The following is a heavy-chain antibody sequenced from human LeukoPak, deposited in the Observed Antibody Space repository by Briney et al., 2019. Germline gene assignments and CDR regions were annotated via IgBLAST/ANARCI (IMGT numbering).Heavy chain of an antibody. CDR1: GFTVSSNY. V-gene: IGHV3-53*01. D-gene: IGHD6-19*01. J-gene: IGHJ4*02. CDR3: AKWAVSGRGFDY. CDR2: VYTGGST. Sequence: GGSLRLSCAASGFTVSSNYMTWVRQAPGKGLEWVSVVYTGGSTYSADSVKGRFTISRDNSKNTLYLQMNSLRAEDTAVYYCAKWAVSGRGFDYWGQGTLVTVSS.